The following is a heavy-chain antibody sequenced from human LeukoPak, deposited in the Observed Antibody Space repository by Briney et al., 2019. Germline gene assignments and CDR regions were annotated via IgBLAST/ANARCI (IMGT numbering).Heavy chain of an antibody. CDR1: GFTFSSYW. J-gene: IGHJ4*02. V-gene: IGHV3-7*01. CDR3: ARSLIVVVITQSFDY. CDR2: IKQDGSEK. Sequence: GGSLRLSCAASGFTFSSYWMSWVRQAPGKGLEWVANIKQDGSEKYYVDSVKGRFTISRDNAKNSLYLQMNSLRAEDTAVYYCARSLIVVVITQSFDYWGQGTLVTVSS. D-gene: IGHD3-22*01.